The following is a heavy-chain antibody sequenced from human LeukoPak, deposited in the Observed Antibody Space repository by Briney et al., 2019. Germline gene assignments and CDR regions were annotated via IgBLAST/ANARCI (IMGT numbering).Heavy chain of an antibody. CDR1: GGTFSSYA. D-gene: IGHD5-12*01. V-gene: IGHV1-69*05. CDR2: IIPIFGTA. Sequence: SVEVSCKASGGTFSSYAISWVRQAPGQGLEWMGGIIPIFGTANYAQKFQGRVTITTDESTSTAYTELSSLRSEDTAVYYCARGESGLNWFDPWGQGTLVTVSS. CDR3: ARGESGLNWFDP. J-gene: IGHJ5*02.